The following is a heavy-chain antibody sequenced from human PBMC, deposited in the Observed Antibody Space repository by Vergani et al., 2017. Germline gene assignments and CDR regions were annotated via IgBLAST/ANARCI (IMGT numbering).Heavy chain of an antibody. CDR3: VKDHMGASFVGTNHNDY. CDR2: SSSSSSPI. CDR1: GFTFSSYS. J-gene: IGHJ4*02. D-gene: IGHD1-26*01. Sequence: EVQLVESGGGLVQRGGSLRLSCAASGFTFSSYSMNWVRQAPGKGLEWVSYSSSSSSPIYYAGSVQGRFTISRDNAKNSLYLQMNSLRAEDTAVYYCVKDHMGASFVGTNHNDYWGQGTLVTVSS. V-gene: IGHV3-48*01.